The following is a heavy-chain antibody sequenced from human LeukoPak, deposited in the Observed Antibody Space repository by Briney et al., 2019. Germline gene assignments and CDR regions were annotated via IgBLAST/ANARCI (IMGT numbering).Heavy chain of an antibody. CDR1: GFIFSGHV. D-gene: IGHD3-16*01. V-gene: IGHV3-30*14. CDR3: ARDGGYRDYFDY. Sequence: SGGSLRLSCAASGFIFSGHVMHWVRQAPGKGLEWVSLISYDGSNKDYADSVKGRFTISRDNSKNTLYLQMNSLRAEDTAVYYCARDGGYRDYFDYWGQGTLVTVSS. J-gene: IGHJ4*02. CDR2: ISYDGSNK.